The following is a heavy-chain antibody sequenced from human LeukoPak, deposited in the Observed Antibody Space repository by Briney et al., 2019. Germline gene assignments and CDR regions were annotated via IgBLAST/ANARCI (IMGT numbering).Heavy chain of an antibody. CDR3: AMKSLGLGYFYYYMDV. J-gene: IGHJ6*03. CDR2: IIPIFGTA. D-gene: IGHD7-27*01. V-gene: IGHV1-69*05. Sequence: SVKVSCKASGGTFSSYAISWVRQAPGQGLEWMGGIIPIFGTANYAQKSQGRVTITTDESTSTAYMELSSLRSEDTAVYYCAMKSLGLGYFYYYMDVWGKGTTVTVSS. CDR1: GGTFSSYA.